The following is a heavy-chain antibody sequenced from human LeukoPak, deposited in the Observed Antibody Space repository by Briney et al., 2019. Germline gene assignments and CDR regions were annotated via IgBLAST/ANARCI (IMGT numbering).Heavy chain of an antibody. CDR3: AKDRYSSSWYTIDY. CDR2: ILGDGSST. V-gene: IGHV3-43*02. Sequence: GGSLRLSCAASGFTFDDYAMHWVRQVPGKGLEWVSLILGDGSSTNYADSVKGRFTISRDNSKNSLYLHMNSLRVEDTAVYFCAKDRYSSSWYTIDYWGQGTLVTVSS. D-gene: IGHD6-13*01. J-gene: IGHJ4*02. CDR1: GFTFDDYA.